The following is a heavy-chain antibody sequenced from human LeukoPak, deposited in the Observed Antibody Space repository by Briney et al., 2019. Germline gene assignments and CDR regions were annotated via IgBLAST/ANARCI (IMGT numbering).Heavy chain of an antibody. CDR3: AKVLAVAGPLFDY. J-gene: IGHJ4*02. Sequence: PGGSLRLSCAASGFIFNTSAINWVRQAPGKGLEWVSGISGSGGVTYYADSVKGRFTISRDNSKNTLYLQMNSLRAEDTAVYYCAKVLAVAGPLFDYWGQGTLVTVSS. D-gene: IGHD6-19*01. CDR1: GFIFNTSA. V-gene: IGHV3-23*01. CDR2: ISGSGGVT.